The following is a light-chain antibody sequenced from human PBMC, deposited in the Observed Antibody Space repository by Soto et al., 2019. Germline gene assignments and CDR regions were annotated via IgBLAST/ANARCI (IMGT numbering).Light chain of an antibody. CDR1: QSVRTN. V-gene: IGKV3-15*01. CDR2: GAS. Sequence: VLTPSPATLSVSAGGTVTLSCRASQSVRTNVAWYQQIPGQAPRLLVYGASTRATGVPARFTGSGSGIEFSLTISSLLSEDSAFYYCQQYFNWPLTWTFGPGTKVQIK. J-gene: IGKJ1*01. CDR3: QQYFNWPLTWT.